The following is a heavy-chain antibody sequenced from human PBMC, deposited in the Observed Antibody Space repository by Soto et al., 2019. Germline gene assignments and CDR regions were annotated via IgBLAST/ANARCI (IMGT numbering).Heavy chain of an antibody. J-gene: IGHJ5*02. D-gene: IGHD2-15*01. CDR2: IKPSGGST. CDR3: ARDLGVVAATGGNWFDP. Sequence: QVQLVQSGAEVKKPGASVKVSCKASGYTFTSYYMHWVRQAPGQGLEWMGIIKPSGGSTSYAQKFQGRVTMTRDTSTSTVYMELSSLRSEDTAVYYCARDLGVVAATGGNWFDPWGQGTLVTVSS. V-gene: IGHV1-46*01. CDR1: GYTFTSYY.